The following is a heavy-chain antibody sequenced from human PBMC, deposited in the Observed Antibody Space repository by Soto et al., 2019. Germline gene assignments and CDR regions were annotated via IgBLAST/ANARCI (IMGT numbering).Heavy chain of an antibody. D-gene: IGHD6-19*01. V-gene: IGHV6-1*01. CDR2: TYYRSNWRH. CDR1: GDSVSSNTDA. J-gene: IGHJ4*02. CDR3: ARGVAGSGFDL. Sequence: SRTLSLTCAISGDSVSSNTDAWNLIRSSPSRGLEWLGRTYYRSNWRHDYAVSVKSRITVNPDTSKNHFSLQLNSVTPDDTAVYYCARGVAGSGFDLWGQGTLVTVSS.